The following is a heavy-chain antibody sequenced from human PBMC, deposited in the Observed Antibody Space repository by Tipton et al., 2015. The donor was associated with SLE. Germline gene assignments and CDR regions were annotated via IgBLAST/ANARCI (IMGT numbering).Heavy chain of an antibody. Sequence: TPSLTCTVSGGSISSSSYHWGWIRQPPGKGLEWIGSISYSGSTYYNPSLKSRVTILVDTSKNQFSLKLSSVTAADTAVYYCAKDSGDYDFGQDPWGRGTLATVSS. V-gene: IGHV4-39*07. CDR3: AKDSGDYDFGQDP. J-gene: IGHJ5*02. CDR1: GGSISSSSYH. CDR2: ISYSGST. D-gene: IGHD3-3*01.